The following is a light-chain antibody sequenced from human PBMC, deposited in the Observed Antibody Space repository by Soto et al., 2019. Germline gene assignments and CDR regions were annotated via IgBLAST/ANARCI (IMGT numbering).Light chain of an antibody. Sequence: QSVLTQPASVSGSPGQSITISCTGTSSDVGGYDYVSWYQRHPGKAPKFLIYEVTNRPSGISHRFSGSKSGNTASLTISGLQAEDEADYYCTSYTTTSTYVFGTGTKVTVL. V-gene: IGLV2-14*01. J-gene: IGLJ1*01. CDR3: TSYTTTSTYV. CDR2: EVT. CDR1: SSDVGGYDY.